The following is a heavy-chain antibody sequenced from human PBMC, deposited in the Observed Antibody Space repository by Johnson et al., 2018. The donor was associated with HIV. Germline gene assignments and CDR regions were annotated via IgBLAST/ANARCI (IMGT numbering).Heavy chain of an antibody. CDR2: ISYDGSNE. CDR1: GFTFSSYG. Sequence: QVQLVESGGGVVQPGRSLRLSCAASGFTFSSYGMHWVRQAPGKGLEWLAVISYDGSNEYYADSVKGRFTISRENAKNSLYLQMNSLRAEDTAVYYCARSEEWRGEGVYQIWGQGTMVTVSS. V-gene: IGHV3-30*03. D-gene: IGHD6-13*01. CDR3: ARSEEWRGEGVYQI. J-gene: IGHJ3*02.